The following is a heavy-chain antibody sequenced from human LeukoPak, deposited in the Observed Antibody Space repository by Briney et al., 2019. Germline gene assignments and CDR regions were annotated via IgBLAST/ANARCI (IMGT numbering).Heavy chain of an antibody. CDR3: ARKFAGNSLQH. D-gene: IGHD4-23*01. CDR2: IYSGGGT. CDR1: GFSVSSNY. Sequence: GGSLRLSCAASGFSVSSNYMSWVRQAPGKGLEWVSVIYSGGGTFYADSVKGRFTISSDNSKNTLYLQMNSLRAEDTAVYYCARKFAGNSLQHWGQGTLVTVSS. J-gene: IGHJ1*01. V-gene: IGHV3-53*01.